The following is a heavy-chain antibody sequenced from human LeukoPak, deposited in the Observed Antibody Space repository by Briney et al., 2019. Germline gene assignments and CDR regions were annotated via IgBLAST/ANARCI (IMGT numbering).Heavy chain of an antibody. CDR2: ISSSSSYI. J-gene: IGHJ4*02. CDR1: EFTFSDYS. V-gene: IGHV3-21*01. D-gene: IGHD6-19*01. Sequence: GGSLRLSCAASEFTFSDYSMNWVRQAPGKGLEWVSSISSSSSYIYYADSVKGRFTISRDNAKNSLYLQMNSLRAEDAVVYYCARGSGAVALYYFDYWGQGTLVTVSS. CDR3: ARGSGAVALYYFDY.